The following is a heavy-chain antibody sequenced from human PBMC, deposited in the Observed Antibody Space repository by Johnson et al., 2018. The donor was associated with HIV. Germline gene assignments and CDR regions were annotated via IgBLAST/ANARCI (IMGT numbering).Heavy chain of an antibody. J-gene: IGHJ3*02. CDR1: AFTFSSYG. V-gene: IGHV3-30*02. CDR3: ARDSGVDAFDI. CDR2: IRSDGSNK. D-gene: IGHD3-10*01. Sequence: QVQLVESGGGLVQPGGSLRLSCAASAFTFSSYGMHWVRQAPGKGLEWVAFIRSDGSNKYYADSVKGRFTISRDNSKNTLYLQMNSVRAEDTAVYYCARDSGVDAFDIWGQGTMVTVSS.